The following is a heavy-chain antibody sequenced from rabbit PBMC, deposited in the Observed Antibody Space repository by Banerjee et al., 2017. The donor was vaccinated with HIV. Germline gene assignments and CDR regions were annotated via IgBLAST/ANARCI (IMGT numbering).Heavy chain of an antibody. Sequence: QQQLVESGGGLVKPEGSLTLTCTASGFTLSSHWMCWVRQAPGKGLEWIACIYTGSSGNTVYATWAKGRFTISRTSSTTVTLQMTSLTAADTATYFCARDLAGVIGWNFNLWGQGTLVT. CDR1: GFTLSSHW. V-gene: IGHV1S45*01. CDR3: ARDLAGVIGWNFNL. CDR2: IYTGSSGNT. J-gene: IGHJ4*01. D-gene: IGHD4-1*01.